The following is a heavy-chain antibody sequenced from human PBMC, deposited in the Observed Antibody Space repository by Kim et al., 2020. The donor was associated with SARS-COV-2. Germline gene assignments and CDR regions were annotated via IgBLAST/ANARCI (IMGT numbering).Heavy chain of an antibody. CDR1: GGSISSYY. J-gene: IGHJ4*02. V-gene: IGHV4-59*12. CDR3: ARAPAGTTHFDS. CDR2: IYDRGST. D-gene: IGHD4-17*01. Sequence: SETLSLTCTVYGGSISSYYWSWIRQPPGKGLEWIGYIYDRGSTNYNPSLKSRVTISVDTSKNQFSLKLSSVTAADTAVYYCARAPAGTTHFDSWVQGT.